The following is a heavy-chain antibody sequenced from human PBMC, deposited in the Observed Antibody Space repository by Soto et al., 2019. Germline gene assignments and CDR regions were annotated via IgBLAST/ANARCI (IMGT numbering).Heavy chain of an antibody. CDR2: ISYDGSNK. Sequence: PGGALRVPCTASGVTLSSYAMHWVRQAPGKGLEWVAVISYDGSNKYYADSVKGRFTISRDNSKNTLYLQMNSLGAEDTAVYYCARDQMEYYDFWSGYYRNYYYYGMDVWGQGSTVIV. D-gene: IGHD3-3*01. CDR1: GVTLSSYA. V-gene: IGHV3-30-3*01. CDR3: ARDQMEYYDFWSGYYRNYYYYGMDV. J-gene: IGHJ6*02.